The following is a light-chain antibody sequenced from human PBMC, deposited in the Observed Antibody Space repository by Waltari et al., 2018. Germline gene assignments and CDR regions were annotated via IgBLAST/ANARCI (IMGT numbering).Light chain of an antibody. Sequence: QPALTQPSSVSGSPGQSLTISCTGTSSDIGASDFVSWYQQHPGRAPNLIIYNVFTRPSGVSSRFSGSKSGNTASLTISGLQAEDEADYFCSSYSDSRPLFGGGTKVTVL. CDR3: SSYSDSRPL. CDR2: NVF. CDR1: SSDIGASDF. V-gene: IGLV2-14*03. J-gene: IGLJ2*01.